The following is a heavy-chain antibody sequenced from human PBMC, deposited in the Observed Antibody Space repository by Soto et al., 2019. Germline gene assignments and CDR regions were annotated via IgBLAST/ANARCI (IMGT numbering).Heavy chain of an antibody. Sequence: SETLSLTCTVSGGSIKNGGYYWSWIRQRPGKGLEWLGYIYYTGSAYYNPSLKSRLSISVDMSKSQFSLKLTSLTAADTAVYCCSNAPRPQTTTVVSPGWFDPWGSGTLVTVSS. J-gene: IGHJ5*02. D-gene: IGHD4-4*01. CDR2: IYYTGSA. V-gene: IGHV4-31*03. CDR3: SNAPRPQTTTVVSPGWFDP. CDR1: GGSIKNGGYY.